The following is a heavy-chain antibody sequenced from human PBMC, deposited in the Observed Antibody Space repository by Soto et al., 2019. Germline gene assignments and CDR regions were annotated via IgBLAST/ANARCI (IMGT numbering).Heavy chain of an antibody. D-gene: IGHD2-15*01. J-gene: IGHJ5*01. CDR2: MNPNSGNT. V-gene: IGHV1-8*01. Sequence: ASVKVSCKASGYTFTSYDINWVRQATGQGLEWMGWMNPNSGNTGYAQKFQGRVTMTRNTTISTAYMELRSLRSEDTAVYYCARVPVGYWSCGSCYNCFDSWGQGTLVTVSS. CDR3: ARVPVGYWSCGSCYNCFDS. CDR1: GYTFTSYD.